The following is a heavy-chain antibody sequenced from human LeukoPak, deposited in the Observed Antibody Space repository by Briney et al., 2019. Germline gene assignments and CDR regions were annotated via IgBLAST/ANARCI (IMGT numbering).Heavy chain of an antibody. J-gene: IGHJ6*03. CDR1: GYAFTSCA. D-gene: IGHD6-6*01. Sequence: GASVKVSCKASGYAFTSCAINWVRQAPGQGLEWMGWINPNSGGTNYAQKFQGRVTMTRDTSISTAYMELSRLRSDDTAVYYCARDLYSSSPRGIKEPTKNYYYYYMDVWGKGTTVTVSS. CDR2: INPNSGGT. V-gene: IGHV1-2*02. CDR3: ARDLYSSSPRGIKEPTKNYYYYYMDV.